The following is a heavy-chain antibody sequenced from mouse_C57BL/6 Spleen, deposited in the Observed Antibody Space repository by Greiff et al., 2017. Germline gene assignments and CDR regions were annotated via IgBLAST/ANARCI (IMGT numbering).Heavy chain of an antibody. J-gene: IGHJ1*03. V-gene: IGHV5-17*01. CDR1: GFTFSDYG. Sequence: DVQLVESGGGLVKPGGSLKLSCAASGFTFSDYGMHWVRQAPEKGLEWVAYISSGSSTIYYADTVKGRFTISRDNAKNTLFLQMTSLRSEDTAMYYCARGYYGSSYVDYWYFDVWGTGTTVTVSS. CDR2: ISSGSSTI. CDR3: ARGYYGSSYVDYWYFDV. D-gene: IGHD1-1*01.